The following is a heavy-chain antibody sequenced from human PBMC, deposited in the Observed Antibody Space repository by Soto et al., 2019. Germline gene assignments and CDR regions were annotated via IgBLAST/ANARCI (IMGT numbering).Heavy chain of an antibody. V-gene: IGHV5-51*01. CDR2: IYPHDSDT. Sequence: RGASLKISRKGSGYSSTNYLIGCVRQMPGKGLEWMGIIYPHDSDTRYSPSLQGQVTFSADKSISTAYLQWSSLKASDTAMYYCAVCSTNWVHYYSYGMHVWDQRITVTVFS. D-gene: IGHD2-2*01. J-gene: IGHJ6*02. CDR1: GYSSTNYL. CDR3: AVCSTNWVHYYSYGMHV.